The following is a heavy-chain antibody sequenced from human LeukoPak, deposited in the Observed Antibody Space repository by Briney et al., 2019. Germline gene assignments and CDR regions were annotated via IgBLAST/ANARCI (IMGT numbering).Heavy chain of an antibody. D-gene: IGHD6-19*01. V-gene: IGHV3-7*01. Sequence: GGSLRLSCAASGFTFSSYWLSWVRQAPGKGLEWVANIKQDGSEKYYVDSVKGRFTISRDNAKNSLYLQMNSLRAEDTAVYYCARAVAGRIFGYWGQGTLVTVSS. J-gene: IGHJ4*02. CDR3: ARAVAGRIFGY. CDR1: GFTFSSYW. CDR2: IKQDGSEK.